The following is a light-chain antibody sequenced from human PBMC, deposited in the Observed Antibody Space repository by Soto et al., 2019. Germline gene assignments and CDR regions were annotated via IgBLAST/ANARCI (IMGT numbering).Light chain of an antibody. J-gene: IGKJ4*01. Sequence: DIVMTQSPDSLAVSLGERATIKCRSSQSILKSSIKKNSLAWYQQKPGQPPRLLIYWASTRDSGVPDRFSGSGSGTDFTLTITRLQAEDVEVYYCQQYYSSSLTLGGGTKVDIK. CDR3: QQYYSSSLT. V-gene: IGKV4-1*01. CDR2: WAS. CDR1: QSILKSSIKKNS.